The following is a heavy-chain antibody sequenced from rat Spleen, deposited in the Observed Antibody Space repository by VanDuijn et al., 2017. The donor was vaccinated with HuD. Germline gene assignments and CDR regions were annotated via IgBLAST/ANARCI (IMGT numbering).Heavy chain of an antibody. Sequence: EVQLVESGGGLVQPGRSLKLSCAASGFTFSNYDMAWVRQAPTKGLEWVATISYDGSSTYYRDSVKGRFTISRDNAENTVYLQMNSLRSEDTATYYCAKDLDYGPDYWGQGVMVTVSS. CDR3: AKDLDYGPDY. J-gene: IGHJ2*01. CDR1: GFTFSNYD. CDR2: ISYDGSST. D-gene: IGHD1-11*01. V-gene: IGHV5-29*01.